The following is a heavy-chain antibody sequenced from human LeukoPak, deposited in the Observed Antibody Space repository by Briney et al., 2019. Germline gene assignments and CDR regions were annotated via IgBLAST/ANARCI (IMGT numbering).Heavy chain of an antibody. CDR1: GGSFSGYY. CDR2: INHSGST. Sequence: SETLSLTCAVYGGSFSGYYWSWIRQPPGKGLEWIGEINHSGSTNYNPSLKSRVTISVDTSKNQFSLKLSSETAADTAVYYCARGLYYYDSSGYYGYWGQGTLVTVSS. CDR3: ARGLYYYDSSGYYGY. J-gene: IGHJ4*02. V-gene: IGHV4-34*01. D-gene: IGHD3-22*01.